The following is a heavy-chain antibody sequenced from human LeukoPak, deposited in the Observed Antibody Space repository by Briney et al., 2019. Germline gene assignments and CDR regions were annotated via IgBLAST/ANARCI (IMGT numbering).Heavy chain of an antibody. CDR3: AKDSIAARLVYYYYYYMDV. D-gene: IGHD6-6*01. CDR2: ISGSGGST. V-gene: IGHV3-23*01. Sequence: PGGSLRLSCAASGFTFSSYAMSWVRQAPGKGLEWVSAISGSGGSTYYADSVKGRFTISRDNSKNTLYLQMNSLRAEDTAVYYCAKDSIAARLVYYYYYYMDVWGKGTTVTVSS. J-gene: IGHJ6*03. CDR1: GFTFSSYA.